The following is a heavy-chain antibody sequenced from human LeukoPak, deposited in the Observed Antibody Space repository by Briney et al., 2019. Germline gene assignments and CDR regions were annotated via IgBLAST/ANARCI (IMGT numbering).Heavy chain of an antibody. V-gene: IGHV4-34*01. CDR1: GGSFSGYY. Sequence: SETLSLTCAVYGGSFSGYYWSWIRQPPGKGLEWIGEINHSGSTDYNPSLKSRVTISVDTSKNQFSLKLSSVTAADTAVYYCARGRRNWFDPWGQGTLVTVSS. J-gene: IGHJ5*02. CDR3: ARGRRNWFDP. CDR2: INHSGST.